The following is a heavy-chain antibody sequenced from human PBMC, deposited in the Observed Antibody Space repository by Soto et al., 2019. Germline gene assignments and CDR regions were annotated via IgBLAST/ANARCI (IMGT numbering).Heavy chain of an antibody. CDR3: ASGGLDAFDI. J-gene: IGHJ3*02. V-gene: IGHV3-33*01. CDR2: IWYDGSNK. Sequence: QVQLVESGGGVVQPGRSLRLSCAASGFTFSSYGMHWVRQAPGKGLEWVAVIWYDGSNKYYADSVKGRFTISRDISKNSLYLQMNSLRAEDTVVYYCASGGLDAFDIWGQGKMVTVSS. D-gene: IGHD2-15*01. CDR1: GFTFSSYG.